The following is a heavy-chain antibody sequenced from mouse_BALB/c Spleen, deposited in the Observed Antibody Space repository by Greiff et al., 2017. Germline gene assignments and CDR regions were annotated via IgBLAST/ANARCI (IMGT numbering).Heavy chain of an antibody. CDR2: ISSGGSYI. Sequence: EVQVVESGGGLVKPGGSLKLSCAASGFTFSSYAMSWVRQSPEKRLEWVATISSGGSYIYYPDSVKGRFTISRANAKNTLYLQRSILRSEDAAMYYCAKHDYDGGPYAMDEWGQGTSVTVSS. CDR3: AKHDYDGGPYAMDE. V-gene: IGHV5-9-3*01. D-gene: IGHD2-4*01. CDR1: GFTFSSYA. J-gene: IGHJ4*01.